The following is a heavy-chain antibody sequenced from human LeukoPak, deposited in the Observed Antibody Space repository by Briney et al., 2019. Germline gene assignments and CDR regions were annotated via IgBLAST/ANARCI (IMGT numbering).Heavy chain of an antibody. D-gene: IGHD1-26*01. J-gene: IGHJ4*02. CDR1: GFTFSSYG. V-gene: IGHV3-30*02. Sequence: RGSLRLSCAASGFTFSSYGMHWVRQAPGKGLGWVAFIRYEGSNKYYADSVKGRFTISRGTSTNTLYLQMNSLRAEDTAVYYRASSGGYGYWGKGTLVTVS. CDR3: ASSGGYGY. CDR2: IRYEGSNK.